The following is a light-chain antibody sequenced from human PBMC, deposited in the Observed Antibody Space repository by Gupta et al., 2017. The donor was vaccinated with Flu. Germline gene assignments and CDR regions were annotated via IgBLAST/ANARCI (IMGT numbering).Light chain of an antibody. CDR3: QQYNNWPRT. V-gene: IGKV3-15*01. CDR1: QSVNSN. J-gene: IGKJ1*01. CDR2: GAS. Sequence: EIEMTQSPATLSVSPGERATLSCRASQSVNSNLAWYQQKPGQTPRLLIIGASTGATGIPARFSGSGSGTEFTLAISSLHSEDFAVYYCQQYNNWPRTFGQGTKVEIK.